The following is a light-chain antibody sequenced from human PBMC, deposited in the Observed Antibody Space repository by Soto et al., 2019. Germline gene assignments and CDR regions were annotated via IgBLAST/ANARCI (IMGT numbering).Light chain of an antibody. CDR2: DAS. CDR3: QQRSNWRT. Sequence: EIVLTQSPATMSLSPGERATLSCRASQSVSAYLAWYQQKPGQPPRLLIYDASNRAPGIPARFSGSGSGTDFTLTISGLEPEDFAVYYCQQRSNWRTFGQGTKLELK. V-gene: IGKV3-11*01. J-gene: IGKJ2*01. CDR1: QSVSAY.